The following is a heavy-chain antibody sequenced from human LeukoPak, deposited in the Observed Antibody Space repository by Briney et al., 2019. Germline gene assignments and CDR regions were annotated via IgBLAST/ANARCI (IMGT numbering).Heavy chain of an antibody. V-gene: IGHV4-59*08. CDR3: ARQSGNYFIDYFDY. Sequence: SETLSLTCTVSGSSIGDDYWSWTRQPPGKAPEWVGYVHSSGNTNYNPSLKSRVTITVDTSKNQFSLRLTSVTAADTAVYLCARQSGNYFIDYFDYWGQGTLVTVSS. CDR2: VHSSGNT. J-gene: IGHJ4*02. CDR1: GSSIGDDY. D-gene: IGHD3-22*01.